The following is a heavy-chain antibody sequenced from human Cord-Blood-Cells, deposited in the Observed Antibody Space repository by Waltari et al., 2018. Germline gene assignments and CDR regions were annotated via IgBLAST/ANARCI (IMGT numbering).Heavy chain of an antibody. CDR2: IDWDDDK. CDR3: ARITYYYDSSGAPNSAYYFDY. J-gene: IGHJ4*02. Sequence: QVTLRESGPALVKPTQTLPLTCTFSGFSLSPSGMCVRWIRQPPGKALEWLALIDWDDDKYYSTSLKTRLTISKDTSKNQVVLTMTNMDPVDTATYYCARITYYYDSSGAPNSAYYFDYWGQGTLVTVSS. V-gene: IGHV2-70*01. CDR1: GFSLSPSGMC. D-gene: IGHD3-22*01.